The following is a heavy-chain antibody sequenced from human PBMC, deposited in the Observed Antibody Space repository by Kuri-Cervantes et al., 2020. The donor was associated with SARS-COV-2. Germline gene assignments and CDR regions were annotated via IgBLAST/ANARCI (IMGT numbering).Heavy chain of an antibody. CDR2: INSDGSST. CDR1: GFTFSSYW. CDR3: ARAQSGLMVALDY. D-gene: IGHD5-12*01. Sequence: GGSLRLSCAASGFTFSSYWMHWVRQAPGKGLVWVSRINSDGSSTSYADSVKGRFTISRDNAKNSLYLQMNSLRAEDTAVYYCARAQSGLMVALDYWGQGTLVTVSS. J-gene: IGHJ4*02. V-gene: IGHV3-74*01.